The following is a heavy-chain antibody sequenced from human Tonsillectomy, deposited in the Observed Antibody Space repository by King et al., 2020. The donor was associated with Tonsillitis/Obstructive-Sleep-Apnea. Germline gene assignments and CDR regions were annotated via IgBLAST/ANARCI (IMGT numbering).Heavy chain of an antibody. CDR1: GGSISSGGYY. CDR2: IYYSGIT. CDR3: ARGDDYYSGMDV. J-gene: IGHJ6*02. V-gene: IGHV4-31*03. Sequence: VQLQESGPGLVKPSQTLSLTCTVSGGSISSGGYYWSWIRQHPGKGLECIGYIYYSGITYYNTSLKSRVTISVETSKNQLSLKLSSVTAADTAVYYCARGDDYYSGMDVWGQGTTVTVSS.